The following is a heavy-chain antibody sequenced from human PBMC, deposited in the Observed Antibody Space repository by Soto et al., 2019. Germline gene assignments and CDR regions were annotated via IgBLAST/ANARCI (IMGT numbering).Heavy chain of an antibody. J-gene: IGHJ4*02. D-gene: IGHD3-10*01. CDR2: IHSGST. CDR3: ARHDGSRSTDY. Sequence: SETLSLTCTVSGGSISSDYWNWIRQPPGKGLEWIGYIHSGSTTYSASLRSRVTISVDTSKNQFSLKLGSVTAADTAVYFCARHDGSRSTDYWGQGTLVTVSS. V-gene: IGHV4-59*08. CDR1: GGSISSDY.